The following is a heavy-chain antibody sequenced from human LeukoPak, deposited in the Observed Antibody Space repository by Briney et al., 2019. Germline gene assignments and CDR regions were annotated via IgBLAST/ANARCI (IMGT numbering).Heavy chain of an antibody. J-gene: IGHJ4*02. CDR1: GFTFDDYA. V-gene: IGHV3-9*01. Sequence: PGRSLRLSCAASGFTFDDYAMHWVRQAPGKGLEWVSGISWNSGSIGYADSVKGRFTISRDNAKNSLYLQMNSLRAEDTALYYCAKDKVGATGLDYWGQGTLVTVSS. CDR3: AKDKVGATGLDY. CDR2: ISWNSGSI. D-gene: IGHD1-26*01.